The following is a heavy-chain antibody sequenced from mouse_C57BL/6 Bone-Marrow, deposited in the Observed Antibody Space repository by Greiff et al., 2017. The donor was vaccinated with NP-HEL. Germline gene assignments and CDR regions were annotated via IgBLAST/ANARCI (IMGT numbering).Heavy chain of an antibody. V-gene: IGHV5-9-1*02. D-gene: IGHD1-1*01. CDR3: TREELHYAMDY. CDR2: ISSGGDYI. J-gene: IGHJ4*01. CDR1: GFTFSSYA. Sequence: EVQRVESGEGLVKPGGSLKLSCAASGFTFSSYAMSWVRQTPEKRLEWVAYISSGGDYIYYADTVKGRFTISRDNARNTLYLQMSSLKSEDTAMYYCTREELHYAMDYWGQGTSVTVSS.